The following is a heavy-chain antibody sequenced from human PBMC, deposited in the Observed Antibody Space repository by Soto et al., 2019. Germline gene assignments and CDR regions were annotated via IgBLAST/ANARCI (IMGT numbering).Heavy chain of an antibody. J-gene: IGHJ4*02. Sequence: GRSLRLSCAASGLTFSGYGVRWVRQAPGKGLEWVAVISYDGSNKYYADSVKGRFTISRDNSKNTLYLQMNSLRAEDTAVYYCAKVLGYSSSSEYYFDYWGQGTLVTVSS. CDR3: AKVLGYSSSSEYYFDY. CDR2: ISYDGSNK. V-gene: IGHV3-30*18. CDR1: GLTFSGYG. D-gene: IGHD6-6*01.